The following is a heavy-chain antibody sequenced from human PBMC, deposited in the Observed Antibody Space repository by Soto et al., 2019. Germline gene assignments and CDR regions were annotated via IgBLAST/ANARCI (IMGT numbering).Heavy chain of an antibody. CDR2: IWYDGSNK. J-gene: IGHJ4*02. Sequence: PGGSLRLSCAASGFTFSSYGMHWVRQAPGKGLEWVAVIWYDGSNKYYADSVKGRFTISRDNSKNTLYLQMNSLRAEDTAVYYCARDLYYYDSSGYLGPFDYWGQGTLVTVSS. V-gene: IGHV3-33*01. CDR3: ARDLYYYDSSGYLGPFDY. D-gene: IGHD3-22*01. CDR1: GFTFSSYG.